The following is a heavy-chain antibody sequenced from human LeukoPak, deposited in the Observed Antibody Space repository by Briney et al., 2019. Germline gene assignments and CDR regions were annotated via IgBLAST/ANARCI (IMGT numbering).Heavy chain of an antibody. D-gene: IGHD1-7*01. CDR1: GFTFSTYA. V-gene: IGHV3-23*01. Sequence: PGGSLRLSCAASGFTFSTYAMSWVRQAPGKGLEWVSAISGSGGSKYYADSVKGRFTISRDNSKNTLYLQMNSLRAEDTAVYYCAKDQITGTTAPPDYWGQGTLVTVSS. CDR2: ISGSGGSK. J-gene: IGHJ4*02. CDR3: AKDQITGTTAPPDY.